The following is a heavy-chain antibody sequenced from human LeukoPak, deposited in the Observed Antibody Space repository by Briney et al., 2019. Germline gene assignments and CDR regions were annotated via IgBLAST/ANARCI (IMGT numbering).Heavy chain of an antibody. V-gene: IGHV4-34*01. CDR1: GGSFSGYY. CDR3: ARGHNVYDYFYPWGFDY. J-gene: IGHJ4*02. CDR2: INHSGST. D-gene: IGHD5/OR15-5a*01. Sequence: SETLSLTCAVYGGSFSGYYWNWIRQSPGKGLEWIAEINHSGSTNYNPSLKSLVTILVDTSESQLSLNLSSVTAADTAVYYSARGHNVYDYFYPWGFDYWGQGTQVTVSS.